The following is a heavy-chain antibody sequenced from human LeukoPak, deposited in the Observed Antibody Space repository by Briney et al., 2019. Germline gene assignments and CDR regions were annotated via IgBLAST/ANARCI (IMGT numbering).Heavy chain of an antibody. J-gene: IGHJ4*02. V-gene: IGHV3-30-3*01. CDR3: ARVGSGGWYGGVDY. D-gene: IGHD6-19*01. Sequence: GGSLRLSCAASGFTFSSYAMHWVRQAPGKGLEWVAVISYDGSNKYYADSVKGRFTISRDNSKNTLYLQMNSLRAEDTAVYYCARVGSGGWYGGVDYWGQGTLVTVSS. CDR2: ISYDGSNK. CDR1: GFTFSSYA.